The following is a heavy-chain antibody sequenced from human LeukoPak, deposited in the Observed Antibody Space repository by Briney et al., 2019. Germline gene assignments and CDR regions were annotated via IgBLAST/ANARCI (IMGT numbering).Heavy chain of an antibody. CDR2: IYSDDSDT. CDR3: ARPGRGGYYDSSGFEPYYFDY. V-gene: IGHV5-51*01. D-gene: IGHD3-22*01. Sequence: GESLKISCNGSEYSFTSYWIGWVRQLPEKGLGWMGIIYSDDSDTRYSPSFQGQVTISADKSISTAYLQWSSLKASDTAMYYCARPGRGGYYDSSGFEPYYFDYWGQGTLVTVSS. CDR1: EYSFTSYW. J-gene: IGHJ4*02.